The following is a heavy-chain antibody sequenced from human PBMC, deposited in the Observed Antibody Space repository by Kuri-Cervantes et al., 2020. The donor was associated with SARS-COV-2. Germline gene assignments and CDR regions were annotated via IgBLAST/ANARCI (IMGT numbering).Heavy chain of an antibody. J-gene: IGHJ4*02. Sequence: SETLSLPCTVSGGSISSYYWSWIRQPPGKGLEWIGYIYYSGSTNYNPSLKSRVTISVDTSKNQLSLKLSSVTAADTAVYYCARGSNYDFWSGYSTFDYWGQGTLVTVSS. V-gene: IGHV4-59*12. CDR3: ARGSNYDFWSGYSTFDY. CDR1: GGSISSYY. CDR2: IYYSGST. D-gene: IGHD3-3*01.